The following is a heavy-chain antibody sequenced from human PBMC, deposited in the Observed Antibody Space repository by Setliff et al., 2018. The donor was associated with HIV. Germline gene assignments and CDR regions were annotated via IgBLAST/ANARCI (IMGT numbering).Heavy chain of an antibody. D-gene: IGHD1-26*01. J-gene: IGHJ4*02. CDR1: GFSLSTSGMC. V-gene: IGHV2-70*11. CDR2: IDWDDDK. CDR3: VRMISYSPYFDY. Sequence: PTLVNPTQTLTLTCTFSGFSLSTSGMCVSRIRQPPGKALEWLARIDWDDDKYYSTSLKTRLTISKDTSKNQVVLKMTNMDPVDTATYYCVRMISYSPYFDYWGQGTLVTVSS.